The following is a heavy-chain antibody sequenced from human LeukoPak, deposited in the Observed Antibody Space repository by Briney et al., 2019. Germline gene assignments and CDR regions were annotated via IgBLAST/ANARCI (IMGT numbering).Heavy chain of an antibody. CDR2: IYYSGTT. CDR3: TRRQYDTTGYYHIDY. CDR1: GGSISSGSYF. Sequence: SETLSLTCSVSGGSISSGSYFWGWTRQPPGKGLEWIANIYYSGTTQYNPSLKSRVTISADTSRNQFSLKLSSVTAADTAMYYCTRRQYDTTGYYHIDYWGQGSLVTVSS. V-gene: IGHV4-39*01. J-gene: IGHJ4*02. D-gene: IGHD3-22*01.